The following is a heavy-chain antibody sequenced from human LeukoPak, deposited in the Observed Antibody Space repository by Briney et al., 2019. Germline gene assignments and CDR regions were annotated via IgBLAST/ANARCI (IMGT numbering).Heavy chain of an antibody. CDR3: ARLGREIVVVPAAIYYHYYMDV. CDR1: GYSFTSYS. CDR2: IYPGDSDT. D-gene: IGHD2-2*01. V-gene: IGHV5-51*01. Sequence: GESLKISCKASGYSFTSYSIAWLRQMPGKGLEWMEIIYPGDSDTTYSPSFRAQVTISADSSISTASLQWSSLKASDTAMYYCARLGREIVVVPAAIYYHYYMDVWGKGTTVTVSS. J-gene: IGHJ6*03.